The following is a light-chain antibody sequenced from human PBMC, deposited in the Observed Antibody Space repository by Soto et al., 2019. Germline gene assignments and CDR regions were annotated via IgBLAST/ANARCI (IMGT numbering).Light chain of an antibody. CDR2: EVN. J-gene: IGLJ3*02. CDR3: SSYADSTNLAL. V-gene: IGLV2-8*01. CDR1: STDVGTYNY. Sequence: QSVLTQPPSASGSPGQSVTISCTGTSTDVGTYNYVSWYQYHPGKAPKLMIYEVNRRPSGGPDRFSGSKSGNTASLTVSGLQADDEADYYCSSYADSTNLALFGGGTKVTVL.